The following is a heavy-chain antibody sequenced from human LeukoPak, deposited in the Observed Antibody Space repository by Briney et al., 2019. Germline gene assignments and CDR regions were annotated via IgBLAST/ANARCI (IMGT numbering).Heavy chain of an antibody. CDR1: GFTFSSYS. J-gene: IGHJ4*02. V-gene: IGHV3-21*01. CDR3: AREVVNFDY. D-gene: IGHD3-22*01. Sequence: GGSLRLSCAASGFTFSSYSMNWVRQAPGKGLEWVSSISSSSSHIYYADSVKGRFTISRDNAKNSLYLQMNSLRAEDTAVYYCAREVVNFDYWGQGTLVTVSS. CDR2: ISSSSSHI.